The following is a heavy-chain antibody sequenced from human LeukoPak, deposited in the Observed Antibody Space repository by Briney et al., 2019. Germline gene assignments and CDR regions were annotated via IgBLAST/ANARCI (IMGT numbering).Heavy chain of an antibody. CDR2: ISAYNGNT. V-gene: IGHV1-18*01. CDR3: ARDQSSSWYERNFGY. Sequence: ASVKVSCKASGYTFTSYGISWVRQAPGQGLEWMGWISAYNGNTNYAQKLQGRVTMTTDTSTSTAYMELRSLRSDDTAVYYCARDQSSSWYERNFGYWGQGTLVTVSS. D-gene: IGHD6-13*01. CDR1: GYTFTSYG. J-gene: IGHJ4*02.